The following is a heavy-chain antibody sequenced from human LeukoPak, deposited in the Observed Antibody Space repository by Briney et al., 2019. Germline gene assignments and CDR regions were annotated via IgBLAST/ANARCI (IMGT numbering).Heavy chain of an antibody. Sequence: GASVKVSCKASGYTFRDYLLHWVRQAPGQGLEWMGYINPNSGATLFAPKLQGRVTLTRDTSINTAYMELTKLTSDDTALYFCSRDNKGEQWLASGGDSWGQGTLVIVSS. CDR2: INPNSGAT. D-gene: IGHD6-19*01. CDR3: SRDNKGEQWLASGGDS. CDR1: GYTFRDYL. V-gene: IGHV1-2*02. J-gene: IGHJ4*02.